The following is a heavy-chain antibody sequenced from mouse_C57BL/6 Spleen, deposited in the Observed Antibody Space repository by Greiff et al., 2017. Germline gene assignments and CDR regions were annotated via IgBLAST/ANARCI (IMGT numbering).Heavy chain of an antibody. J-gene: IGHJ2*01. V-gene: IGHV1-81*01. CDR3: ARDGYYSPASDY. CDR2: IYPRSGNT. D-gene: IGHD2-3*01. Sequence: QRTGQGLEWIGEIYPRSGNTYYNEKFKGKATLTADKSSSTAYMELRSLTSEDSAVYFCARDGYYSPASDYWGQGTTLTVSS.